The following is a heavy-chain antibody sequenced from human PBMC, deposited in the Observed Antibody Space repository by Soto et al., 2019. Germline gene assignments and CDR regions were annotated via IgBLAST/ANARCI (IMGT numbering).Heavy chain of an antibody. CDR1: GGSISSSNW. CDR3: ARTRQYYYDSSGYSPTNFDY. D-gene: IGHD3-22*01. V-gene: IGHV4-4*02. J-gene: IGHJ4*02. CDR2: IYHSGST. Sequence: PSETLSLTCAVSGGSISSSNWWSWVRQPPGKGLEWIGEIYHSGSTNYNPSLKSRVTISVDKSKNQSSLKLSSVTAADTAVYYCARTRQYYYDSSGYSPTNFDYWGQGTLVTVSS.